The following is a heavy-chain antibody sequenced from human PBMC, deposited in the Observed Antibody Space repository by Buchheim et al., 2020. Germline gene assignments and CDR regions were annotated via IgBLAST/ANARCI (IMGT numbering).Heavy chain of an antibody. CDR1: GGSISSGGYY. J-gene: IGHJ4*02. D-gene: IGHD2-15*01. Sequence: QVQLQESGPGLVKPSQTLSLTCTVSGGSISSGGYYWSWIRQHPGKGLEWIGYIYYSGSTYYNPSLKSRVTISGDTSKNTSYLKLSSVTAADTAVYYCARGSRVVAATQYFDYWGQGTL. CDR3: ARGSRVVAATQYFDY. V-gene: IGHV4-31*03. CDR2: IYYSGST.